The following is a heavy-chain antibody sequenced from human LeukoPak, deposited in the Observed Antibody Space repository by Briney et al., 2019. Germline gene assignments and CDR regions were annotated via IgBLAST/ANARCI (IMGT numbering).Heavy chain of an antibody. J-gene: IGHJ4*02. CDR1: GGPMSSRSYY. Sequence: SETLSLTCTVSGGPMSSRSYYWGWIRQSPGKGLEWIGSNYYNESTYYNPSFKSRVTIHVDMSENQFSLRLNSVTAADTAVYYCARGYSTGTPFFDYWGQGILVAVSS. CDR2: NYYNEST. CDR3: ARGYSTGTPFFDY. D-gene: IGHD2-8*02. V-gene: IGHV4-39*01.